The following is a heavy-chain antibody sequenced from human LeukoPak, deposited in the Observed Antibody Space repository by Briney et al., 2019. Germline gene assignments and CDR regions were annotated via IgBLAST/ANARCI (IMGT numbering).Heavy chain of an antibody. CDR1: GGYISSGSYY. Sequence: PSETLSLTCTGSGGYISSGSYYWSWIRQPAGKGLEWIGRIYTSGSTNYNPSLKSRVTISVDTSKNQFSLKLSSVTAADTAVYYCARVGHYYDSSRVDYWGQGTLVTASS. D-gene: IGHD3-22*01. V-gene: IGHV4-61*02. CDR2: IYTSGST. CDR3: ARVGHYYDSSRVDY. J-gene: IGHJ4*02.